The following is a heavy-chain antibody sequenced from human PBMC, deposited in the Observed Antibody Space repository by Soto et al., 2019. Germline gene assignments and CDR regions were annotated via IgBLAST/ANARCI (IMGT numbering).Heavy chain of an antibody. Sequence: QVQLVQSGAEVKKPGSSVKVSCKASGGTFSSYTISWVRQAPGQGLEWMGRIIPILGIANYAQKFQGRATXTEXKSTSTAYMELSSLRSEDTAVYYCARDPATWSFDYWGQGTLVTVSS. CDR3: ARDPATWSFDY. V-gene: IGHV1-69*08. J-gene: IGHJ4*02. D-gene: IGHD1-26*01. CDR1: GGTFSSYT. CDR2: IIPILGIA.